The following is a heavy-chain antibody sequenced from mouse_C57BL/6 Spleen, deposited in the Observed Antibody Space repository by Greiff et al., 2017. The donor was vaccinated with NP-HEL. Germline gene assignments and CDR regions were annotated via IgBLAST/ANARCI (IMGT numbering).Heavy chain of an antibody. Sequence: QVQLKQSGPGLVAPSQSLSITCTVSGFSLTSYAISWVRQPPGKGLEWLGVIWTGGGTNYNSALKSRLSISKDNSKSQVFLKMNSLQTDDTARYYCARNSGDSSGYVNFAYWGQGTLVTVSA. CDR1: GFSLTSYA. D-gene: IGHD3-2*02. J-gene: IGHJ3*01. CDR3: ARNSGDSSGYVNFAY. V-gene: IGHV2-9-1*01. CDR2: IWTGGGT.